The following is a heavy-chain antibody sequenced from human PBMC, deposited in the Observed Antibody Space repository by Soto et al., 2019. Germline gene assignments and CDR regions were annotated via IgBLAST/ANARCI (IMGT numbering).Heavy chain of an antibody. CDR3: ATFLYYRSGSYSPYGMDV. V-gene: IGHV1-69*01. CDR2: VSPPFRTS. CDR1: GVSFNNNG. J-gene: IGHJ6*02. D-gene: IGHD3-10*01. Sequence: QVQLVQSGAEVKKPGSSVKVSCKTSGVSFNNNGIGWVRQAPGHGLEWMGGVSPPFRTSNYARKFKGRISITAHASTGTVNMELSSLTAEDTAQYYCATFLYYRSGSYSPYGMDVWGQGTMVTVSS.